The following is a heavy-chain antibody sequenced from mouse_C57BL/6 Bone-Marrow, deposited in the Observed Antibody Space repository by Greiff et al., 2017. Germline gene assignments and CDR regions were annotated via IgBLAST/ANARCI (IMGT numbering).Heavy chain of an antibody. CDR2: IYPGSGST. Sequence: QVQLQQPGAELVKPGASVKMSCKASGYTFTSYWITWVKQRPGQGLEWIGDIYPGSGSTNYNEKFKSKATLTVETSSSTAYMQLSSLTSEDSAVYYCARPYLDYWGQGTTLTVSS. V-gene: IGHV1-55*01. CDR3: ARPYLDY. J-gene: IGHJ2*01. CDR1: GYTFTSYW.